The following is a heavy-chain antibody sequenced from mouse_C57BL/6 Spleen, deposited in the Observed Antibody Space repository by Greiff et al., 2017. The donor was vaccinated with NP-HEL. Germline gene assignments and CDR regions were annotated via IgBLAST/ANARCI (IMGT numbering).Heavy chain of an antibody. D-gene: IGHD1-1*01. CDR2: INPYNGGT. J-gene: IGHJ2*01. V-gene: IGHV1-19*01. CDR1: GYTFTDYY. Sequence: VQLQQSGPVLVKPGASVKMSCKASGYTFTDYYMNWVKQSHGKSLEWIGVINPYNGGTSYNQKFKGKATLTVDKSSSTAYMELNSLTSEDSAVYYCARGGTTVVTLYYFDYWGQGTTLTVSS. CDR3: ARGGTTVVTLYYFDY.